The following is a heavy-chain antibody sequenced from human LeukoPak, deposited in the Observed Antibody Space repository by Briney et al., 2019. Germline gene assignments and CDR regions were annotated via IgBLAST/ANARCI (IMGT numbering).Heavy chain of an antibody. Sequence: PSETLSLTCSVSGDSIRTYYWSWIRQPPGKGLEWIGYISYRGGTNYNPALKSRVTISLDTSKNQFSLNLSSVTAADTAVYYCARIPDTSDYFYYFDYWGQGTLVTVSS. V-gene: IGHV4-59*01. J-gene: IGHJ4*02. D-gene: IGHD3-22*01. CDR1: GDSIRTYY. CDR3: ARIPDTSDYFYYFDY. CDR2: ISYRGGT.